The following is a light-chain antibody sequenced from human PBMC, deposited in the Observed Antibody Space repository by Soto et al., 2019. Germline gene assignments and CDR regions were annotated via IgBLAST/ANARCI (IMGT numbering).Light chain of an antibody. Sequence: EIVLTQSPGTLSLSPGERATLSCRASQSVSSSYLAWYQQKPGQAPRLLIYGASSRDTGLPDRFSGSGSGTDFPLTISRLEPEDFAVYYCQQYGSSPLFTFGQGTKLEIK. J-gene: IGKJ2*01. CDR2: GAS. CDR1: QSVSSSY. V-gene: IGKV3-20*01. CDR3: QQYGSSPLFT.